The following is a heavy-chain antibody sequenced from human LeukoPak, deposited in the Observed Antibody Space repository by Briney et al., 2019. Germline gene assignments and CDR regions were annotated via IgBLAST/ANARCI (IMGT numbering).Heavy chain of an antibody. CDR3: ASPLVGATNY. Sequence: PSETLSLTCTVSGGSISSSSYYWGWLRQPPGKGLEWIGSIYYSGSTYYNPSLKSRVTISVGTSKNQFSLKLSSVTAADTAVYYCASPLVGATNYWGQGTLVTVSS. CDR1: GGSISSSSYY. D-gene: IGHD1-26*01. J-gene: IGHJ4*02. CDR2: IYYSGST. V-gene: IGHV4-39*01.